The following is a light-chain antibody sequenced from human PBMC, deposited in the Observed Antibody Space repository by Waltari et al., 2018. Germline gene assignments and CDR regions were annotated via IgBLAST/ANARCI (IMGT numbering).Light chain of an antibody. V-gene: IGKV1-5*03. CDR2: WAS. J-gene: IGKJ1*01. Sequence: DIQMTQSPSTLSASVGDRVTITCRASESISRRLDWYQQRPVEAPKLLIYWASNLESGAPSRFRGSGSGTEFTLTISSLQTDDFATYYCQQYHTSWTFGQGTKV. CDR1: ESISRR. CDR3: QQYHTSWT.